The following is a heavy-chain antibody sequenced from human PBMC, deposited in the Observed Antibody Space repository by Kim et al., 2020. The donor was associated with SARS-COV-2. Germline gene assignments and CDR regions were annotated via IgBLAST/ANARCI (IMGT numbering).Heavy chain of an antibody. CDR3: ARVGAYYGSGSSAY. CDR2: INDSGST. D-gene: IGHD3-10*01. J-gene: IGHJ4*02. CDR1: GDPFSGYF. V-gene: IGHV4-34*01. Sequence: SQTLSLTCAVNGDPFSGYFWSWIRQSPGMGLQWIGEINDSGSTPINPSLESRVTMSVDRMKKHFSLNLSFVTPADTAVYYCARVGAYYGSGSSAYWGRG.